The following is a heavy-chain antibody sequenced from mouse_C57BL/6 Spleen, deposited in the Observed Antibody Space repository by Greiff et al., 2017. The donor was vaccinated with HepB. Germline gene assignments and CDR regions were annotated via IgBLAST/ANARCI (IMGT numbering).Heavy chain of an antibody. J-gene: IGHJ2*01. CDR3: ARGYLNYCKCY. CDR1: GYTFTSYW. CDR2: INPTGGDT. D-gene: IGHD5-1*01. V-gene: IGHV1-7*01. Sequence: VQLQQPGAELAKPGASVKLSCKASGYTFTSYWMHWVKQRPGQGLEWIGYINPTGGDTKYNQKFKDKATLTADKSSSTAYMQLSSLTYEDSAVYYCARGYLNYCKCYWGTGTTLTVSS.